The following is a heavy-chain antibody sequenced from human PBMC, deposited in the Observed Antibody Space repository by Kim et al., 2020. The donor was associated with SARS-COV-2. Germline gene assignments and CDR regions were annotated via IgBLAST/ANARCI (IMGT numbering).Heavy chain of an antibody. CDR1: GFTFSSYA. J-gene: IGHJ4*02. D-gene: IGHD4-17*01. Sequence: GGSLRLSCAASGFTFSSYAMSWVRQAPGKGLEWVSAISGSGGSTYYADSVKGRFTISRDNSKNTLYLQMNSLRAEDTAVYYCAKDNGVYGDYGYWSYYFDYWGQGTLVTVSS. V-gene: IGHV3-23*01. CDR2: ISGSGGST. CDR3: AKDNGVYGDYGYWSYYFDY.